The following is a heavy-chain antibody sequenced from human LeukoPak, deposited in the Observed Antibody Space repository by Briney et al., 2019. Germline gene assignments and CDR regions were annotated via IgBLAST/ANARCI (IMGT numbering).Heavy chain of an antibody. CDR2: IYHSGST. CDR1: GGSISSGGYS. D-gene: IGHD3-16*02. Sequence: SETLSLTCAVSGGSISSGGYSWGWIRQPPGKGLEWIGYIYHSGSTYYNPSLKSRVTISVDRSKNQFSLKLSSVTAADTAVYYCARGGYYDYVWGSYRRIIDAFDIWGQGTMVTVSS. J-gene: IGHJ3*02. CDR3: ARGGYYDYVWGSYRRIIDAFDI. V-gene: IGHV4-30-2*01.